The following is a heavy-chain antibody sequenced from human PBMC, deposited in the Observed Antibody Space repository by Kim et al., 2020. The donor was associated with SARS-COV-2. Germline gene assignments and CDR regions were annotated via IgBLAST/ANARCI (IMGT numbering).Heavy chain of an antibody. D-gene: IGHD1-26*01. V-gene: IGHV3-66*01. CDR3: ARDPPRYSGSYFPFDY. Sequence: SFKGSFTITRDNSKNTLYVNMNSLSAEDTAVYYCARDPPRYSGSYFPFDYWGQGTLVTVSS. J-gene: IGHJ4*02.